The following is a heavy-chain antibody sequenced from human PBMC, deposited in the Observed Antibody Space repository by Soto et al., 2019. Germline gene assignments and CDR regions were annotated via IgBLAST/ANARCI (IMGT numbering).Heavy chain of an antibody. CDR2: IRHQTYHETP. V-gene: IGHV3-49*04. J-gene: IGHJ4*02. CDR1: GFNFDDCA. Sequence: GGSLRLFCKGSGFNFDDCAINRVRRAAGKGLEWVGLIRHQTYHETPEYAAAVKGRFTISRDTSNGVAYLQMSSLRVDDSAVYYCTGAESPDTAYFSLYWVQRTPVTVS. CDR3: TGAESPDTAYFSLY. D-gene: IGHD2-8*01.